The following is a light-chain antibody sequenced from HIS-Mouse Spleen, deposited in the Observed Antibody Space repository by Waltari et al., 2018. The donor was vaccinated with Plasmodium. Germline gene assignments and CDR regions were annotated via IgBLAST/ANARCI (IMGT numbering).Light chain of an antibody. CDR3: QQYNNWPPYT. Sequence: EIVMTQYPATLSVSPGESATLACRASQSVSSNLAWYQQKPGQAPRLLIYGASTRATGIPARCSGSGSGTEFTLTISSMQSEDFAVYYCQQYNNWPPYTFGQGTKLEIK. CDR2: GAS. J-gene: IGKJ2*01. CDR1: QSVSSN. V-gene: IGKV3-15*01.